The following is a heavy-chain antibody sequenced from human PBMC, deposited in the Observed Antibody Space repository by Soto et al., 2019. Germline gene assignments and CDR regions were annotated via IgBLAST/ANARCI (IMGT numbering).Heavy chain of an antibody. CDR3: ARGQLPDY. J-gene: IGHJ4*02. V-gene: IGHV4-30-4*01. CDR1: GGSISSGDYH. CDR2: INHSGNT. Sequence: TSETLSLTCTVSGGSISSGDYHWSWIRQHPGKGLEWIGFINHSGNTYYNPSLKSRVSISIDASQNQFSLKLNSVTAADTAVYYCARGQLPDYWGPGTLVTVSS. D-gene: IGHD1-1*01.